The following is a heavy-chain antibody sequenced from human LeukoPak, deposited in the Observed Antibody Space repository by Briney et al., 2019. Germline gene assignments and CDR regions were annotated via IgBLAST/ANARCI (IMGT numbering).Heavy chain of an antibody. D-gene: IGHD3-22*01. V-gene: IGHV1-46*01. J-gene: IGHJ4*02. CDR2: INPSGGST. CDR3: ARGRGYYDSRVYFDY. Sequence: ASVKVSCKASGYTFTGYYTHWVRQAPGQGLEWMGIINPSGGSTSYAQKFQGRVTMTRDMSTSTVYVELSSLRSEDTAVYYCARGRGYYDSRVYFDYWGQGTLVTVSS. CDR1: GYTFTGYY.